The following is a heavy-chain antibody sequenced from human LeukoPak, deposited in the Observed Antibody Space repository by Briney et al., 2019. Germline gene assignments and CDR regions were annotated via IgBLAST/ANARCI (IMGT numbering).Heavy chain of an antibody. V-gene: IGHV3-23*01. Sequence: PGGSLRLSCGASGLTVSSYGMSWVRQAPGKGLEWVLTIIGSAVNTYYADSVKGRFTISRDDSKNTVYLQMNSLRAEDTAVYSCAKYTSGTSYRGLDQWGQGTLVTVSS. CDR3: AKYTSGTSYRGLDQ. J-gene: IGHJ4*02. D-gene: IGHD3-10*01. CDR2: IIGSAVNT. CDR1: GLTVSSYG.